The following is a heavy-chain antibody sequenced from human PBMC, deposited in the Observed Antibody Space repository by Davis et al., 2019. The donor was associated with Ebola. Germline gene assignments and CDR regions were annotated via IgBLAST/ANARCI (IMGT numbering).Heavy chain of an antibody. CDR2: ISAANGQT. CDR3: ATLGDVVEWLPPSPHYAMDV. Sequence: AASLMVSCKASSYTFTKSTMHWARHAPGQRLEWMGWISAANGQTKYSEKFQGRVTLTRDTSASTAYMELSSLRSEDTAVYYCATLGDVVEWLPPSPHYAMDVWGQGTTVTVSS. CDR1: SYTFTKST. V-gene: IGHV1-3*01. D-gene: IGHD3-3*01. J-gene: IGHJ6*02.